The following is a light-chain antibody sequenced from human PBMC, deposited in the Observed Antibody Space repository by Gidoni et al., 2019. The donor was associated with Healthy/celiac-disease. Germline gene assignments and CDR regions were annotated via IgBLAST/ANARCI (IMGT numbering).Light chain of an antibody. CDR1: QDISNY. V-gene: IGKV1-33*01. CDR2: DAS. CDR3: QQYDILPRFT. J-gene: IGKJ3*01. Sequence: DIQMTQSPSSLSASVGDRVTITCQASQDISNYLNWYQQKPGKAPKLLIYDASNLETGVPSRFSGSVSVTDFTFTISSLQPEDIATYYCQQYDILPRFTFGPXTKVDIK.